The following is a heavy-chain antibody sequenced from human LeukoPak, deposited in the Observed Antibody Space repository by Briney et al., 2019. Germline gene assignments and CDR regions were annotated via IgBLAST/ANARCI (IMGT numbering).Heavy chain of an antibody. CDR2: ISYDGSNK. D-gene: IGHD6-19*01. V-gene: IGHV3-30*18. CDR3: AKALTSGWYLDAFNI. Sequence: GGSLRLSCAASGFTFSSCGMHWVHQAPGKGLEWVAVISYDGSNKYYADSVKGRFTISRDNSKNTLFLEMNSLRAEDTAVYYCAKALTSGWYLDAFNIWGQGTMVTVSS. CDR1: GFTFSSCG. J-gene: IGHJ3*02.